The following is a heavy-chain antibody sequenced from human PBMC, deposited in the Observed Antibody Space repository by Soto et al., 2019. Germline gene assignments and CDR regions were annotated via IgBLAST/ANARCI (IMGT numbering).Heavy chain of an antibody. Sequence: QVQLQQWGAGLLKPSETLSLTCAVYGGSFSGYYWSWIRQPPGKGLEWIGEINHSESTNYNPSLKSRVTISLDTSKNQFSLKLTSVTAADTAVYYCVTVPAATSGWFYPWGQGTLVTVSS. CDR2: INHSEST. CDR3: VTVPAATSGWFYP. CDR1: GGSFSGYY. J-gene: IGHJ5*02. D-gene: IGHD2-2*01. V-gene: IGHV4-34*01.